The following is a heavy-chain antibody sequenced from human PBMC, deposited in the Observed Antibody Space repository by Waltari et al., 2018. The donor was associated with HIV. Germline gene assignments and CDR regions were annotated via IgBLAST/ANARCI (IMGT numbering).Heavy chain of an antibody. D-gene: IGHD6-13*01. CDR2: IYHSGGT. J-gene: IGHJ5*02. CDR3: ARGSSSAGWFDP. CDR1: GYSISSGYY. V-gene: IGHV4-38-2*01. Sequence: QVQLQESGPGLVKPSETLSLTCAVSGYSISSGYYWGWIRQPPGKGLEWIGSIYHSGGTYYNPSLKSRVTISVDTSKNQFSLKLSSVTAADTAVYYCARGSSSAGWFDPWGQGTLVTVSS.